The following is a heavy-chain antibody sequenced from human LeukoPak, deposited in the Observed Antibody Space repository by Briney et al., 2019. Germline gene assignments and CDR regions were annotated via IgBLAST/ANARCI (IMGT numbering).Heavy chain of an antibody. V-gene: IGHV3-30*02. J-gene: IGHJ4*02. D-gene: IGHD3-9*01. CDR2: IRYDGSNK. CDR1: GFTFSSYG. Sequence: GGSLRLSCAASGFTFSSYGMHWVRQAPGKGLEWVAFIRYDGSNKCYADSVKGRFTISRDNSKNTLYLQMNSLRAEDTAVYYCAKAPYYDILTGLDYWGQGTLVTVSS. CDR3: AKAPYYDILTGLDY.